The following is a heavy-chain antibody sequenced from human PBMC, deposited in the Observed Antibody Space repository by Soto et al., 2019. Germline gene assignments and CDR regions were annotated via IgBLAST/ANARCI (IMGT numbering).Heavy chain of an antibody. CDR1: GGTFSSYG. Sequence: QVQLVQSGAEVEKPGSSLKVSCKASGGTFSSYGITWVRQAPGQGLEWMGGIIPIFGTANYAQKFQGRVTITADESTNTAYMELSSLRSEDTAVYYCARVSAGYYDSSCQGGYYFDYWGQGTLVTVPS. J-gene: IGHJ4*02. CDR2: IIPIFGTA. V-gene: IGHV1-69*13. CDR3: ARVSAGYYDSSCQGGYYFDY. D-gene: IGHD3-22*01.